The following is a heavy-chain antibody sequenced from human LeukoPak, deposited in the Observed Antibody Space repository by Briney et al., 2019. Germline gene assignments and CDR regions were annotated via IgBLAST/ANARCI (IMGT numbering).Heavy chain of an antibody. CDR2: IYYSGST. CDR3: ARRPRRLLGYYYYGMDV. V-gene: IGHV4-59*08. D-gene: IGHD7-27*01. Sequence: SETLSLTSTVSGGSISSYYWSWIRQPPGKGLEWIGYIYYSGSTNYNPSLKSRVTISVDTSKNQFSLKLSSVTAADTAVYYCARRPRRLLGYYYYGMDVWGQGTTVTVSS. CDR1: GGSISSYY. J-gene: IGHJ6*02.